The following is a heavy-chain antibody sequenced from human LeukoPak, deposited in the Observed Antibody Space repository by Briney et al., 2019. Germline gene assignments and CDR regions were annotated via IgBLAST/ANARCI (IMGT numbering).Heavy chain of an antibody. CDR2: IYYSGST. CDR3: ATVVRGVFAPPYYFDY. J-gene: IGHJ4*02. V-gene: IGHV4-39*02. Sequence: SETLSLPCSVSGDSISSSSYYWAWIRPPPGKGLEWIGSIYYSGSTYYNPSLKSRVTISVDTSKNHFSLKLSSVTAADTAVYYCATVVRGVFAPPYYFDYWGQGTLVTVSS. D-gene: IGHD3-10*01. CDR1: GDSISSSSYY.